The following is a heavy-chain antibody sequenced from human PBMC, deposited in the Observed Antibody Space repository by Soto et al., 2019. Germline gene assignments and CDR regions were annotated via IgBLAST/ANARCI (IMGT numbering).Heavy chain of an antibody. J-gene: IGHJ4*02. D-gene: IGHD3-9*01. CDR1: GYTFTSYY. CDR3: TRDAKYYDILTGYFVNDY. Sequence: EASVKVSCKASGYTFTSYYMHWVRQAPGQGLEWLGWISTDNGNTKYAQSLQGRVTVTTDTATTTAYMELRSLRSDDTAVYYCTRDAKYYDILTGYFVNDYWGQGTLVTVSS. CDR2: ISTDNGNT. V-gene: IGHV1-18*04.